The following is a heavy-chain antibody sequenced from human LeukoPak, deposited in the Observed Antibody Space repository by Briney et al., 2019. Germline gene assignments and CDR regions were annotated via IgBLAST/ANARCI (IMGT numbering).Heavy chain of an antibody. V-gene: IGHV1-2*02. D-gene: IGHD2-21*02. J-gene: IGHJ4*02. CDR2: INPNSGGT. CDR1: GYTFTGYY. CDR3: ARAYGGDGPPLDY. Sequence: GASVKVSCKASGYTFTGYYMHWVRQTPGQGLEWMGWINPNSGGTNYAQKFQGRVTMTRDTSISTAYMELSRLRSDDTAVYYCARAYGGDGPPLDYWGQGTLVTVSS.